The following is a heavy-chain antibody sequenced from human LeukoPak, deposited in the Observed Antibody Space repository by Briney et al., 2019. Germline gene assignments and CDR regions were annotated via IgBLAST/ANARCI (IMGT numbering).Heavy chain of an antibody. CDR2: IYTSGST. Sequence: PSETLSLTCTVSGGSISSYYRSWIRQPARKGLEWIGRIYTSGSTNYNPSLKSRVTISVDTSKNQFSLKLSSVAAADTAVYYCARDTPFSTGYYYYYYMDVWGKGTTVTISS. CDR1: GGSISSYY. CDR3: ARDTPFSTGYYYYYYMDV. V-gene: IGHV4-4*07. J-gene: IGHJ6*03. D-gene: IGHD2/OR15-2a*01.